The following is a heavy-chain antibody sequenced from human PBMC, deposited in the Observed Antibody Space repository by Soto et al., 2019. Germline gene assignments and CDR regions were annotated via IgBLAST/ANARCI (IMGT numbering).Heavy chain of an antibody. CDR3: AREGSSITIFGVVQEFDY. D-gene: IGHD3-3*01. V-gene: IGHV4-39*02. CDR2: IYYSGST. CDR1: GGSISSSSYY. Sequence: SETLSLTCTVSGGSISSSSYYWGWIRQPPGKGLEWIGSIYYSGSTYYNPSLKSRVTISVDTSKNQFSLKLSSVTAADTAVYHCAREGSSITIFGVVQEFDYWGQGTLVTVSS. J-gene: IGHJ4*02.